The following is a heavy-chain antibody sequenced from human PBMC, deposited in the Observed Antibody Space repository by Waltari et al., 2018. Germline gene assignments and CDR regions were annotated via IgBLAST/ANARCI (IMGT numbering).Heavy chain of an antibody. D-gene: IGHD6-19*01. Sequence: QVHLVQSGAEVKKPGASVKVSCKPSGYTFTAYLLHWVRQAPGHGPEWMGWIDPKSGGTNYAQKFQGRVTMTRDTSISTAYMELSSLRSDDTAIYYCARGVAAVPGGRWFDPWGQGTLVTVSS. V-gene: IGHV1-2*02. CDR2: IDPKSGGT. CDR1: GYTFTAYL. J-gene: IGHJ5*02. CDR3: ARGVAAVPGGRWFDP.